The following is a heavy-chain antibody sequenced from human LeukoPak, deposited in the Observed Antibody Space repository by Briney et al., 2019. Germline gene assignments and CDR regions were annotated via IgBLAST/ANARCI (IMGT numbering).Heavy chain of an antibody. Sequence: GGSLRLSCEASGFTFSRYWMSWVRQVPGKGLELVANIKQDGSEKFYGGSVKGRFTISRDNAKNSLHLQMNSLRAEDMAVYYCARDREGSRDAFDIWGQGTMVTVSP. J-gene: IGHJ3*02. V-gene: IGHV3-7*01. CDR2: IKQDGSEK. CDR1: GFTFSRYW. CDR3: ARDREGSRDAFDI. D-gene: IGHD1-26*01.